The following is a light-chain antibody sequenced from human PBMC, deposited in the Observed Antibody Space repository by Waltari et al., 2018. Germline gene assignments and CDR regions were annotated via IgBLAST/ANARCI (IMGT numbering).Light chain of an antibody. CDR2: EVS. V-gene: IGLV2-14*01. Sequence: QSALTQPASVSGSPGQSITISCTGTNNDIGYYNYVAWYQQYPGKAPKLMIFEVSHRPSGVSNRFSGSKSGSTASLTISGLQAEDEADYFCSSYSRSTISVLFGGGTKLTVL. J-gene: IGLJ2*01. CDR3: SSYSRSTISVL. CDR1: NNDIGYYNY.